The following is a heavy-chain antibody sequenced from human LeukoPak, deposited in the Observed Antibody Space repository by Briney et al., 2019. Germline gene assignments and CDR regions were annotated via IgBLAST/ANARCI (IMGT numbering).Heavy chain of an antibody. J-gene: IGHJ6*02. V-gene: IGHV4-30-2*01. D-gene: IGHD2-15*01. CDR1: GGSISSGGYS. CDR2: IYHSGST. Sequence: SETLSPTCAVSGGSISSGGYSWSWIRQPPGKGLEWIGYIYHSGSTYYNPSLKSRVTISVDRSKNQFSLKLSSVTAADTAVYYCARVPGIYCSGGSCYYYGMDVWGQGTTVTVSS. CDR3: ARVPGIYCSGGSCYYYGMDV.